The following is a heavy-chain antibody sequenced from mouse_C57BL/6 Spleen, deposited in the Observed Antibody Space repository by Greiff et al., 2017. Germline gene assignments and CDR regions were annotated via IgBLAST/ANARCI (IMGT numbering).Heavy chain of an antibody. V-gene: IGHV14-4*01. CDR2: IDPENGDT. CDR3: TTGDGNDY. CDR1: GFNIKDDY. J-gene: IGHJ2*01. D-gene: IGHD2-1*01. Sequence: VQLQQSGAELVRPGASVKLSCTASGFNIKDDYMHWVKQRPEQGLEWIGWIDPENGDTEYASKFQGKATITADTSSNTAYLQLSSLTSEDTAVYYGTTGDGNDYWGQGTTLTVSS.